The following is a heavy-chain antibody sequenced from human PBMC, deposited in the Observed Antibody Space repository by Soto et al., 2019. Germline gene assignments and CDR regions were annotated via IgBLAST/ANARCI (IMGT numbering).Heavy chain of an antibody. CDR3: ARDKAYYSGTAGYDYYGLDV. J-gene: IGHJ6*01. D-gene: IGHD3-10*01. CDR2: VFYSGSA. V-gene: IGHV4-61*01. Sequence: PXQTMSLSLAVSSGSVTSGRNCWTWVRQSQETVLEGIVDVFYSGSAKYNRSLRGRVTVSVDRHTNQFSLKLTSVTAEDTATCYCARDKAYYSGTAGYDYYGLDVWGQGTTVTLSS. CDR1: SGSVTSGRNC.